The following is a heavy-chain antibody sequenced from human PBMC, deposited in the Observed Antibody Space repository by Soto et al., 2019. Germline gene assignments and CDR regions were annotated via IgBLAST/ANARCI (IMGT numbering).Heavy chain of an antibody. CDR3: AGGTDGKKVAY. J-gene: IGHJ4*02. V-gene: IGHV4-61*03. CDR1: GGSVSSEHYY. CDR2: FYYTGST. D-gene: IGHD5-12*01. Sequence: QVQLQESGPGLVKSSETLSLTCTVSGGSVSSEHYYWNWIRQPPGKGLEWIGYFYYTGSTNYNPSRESRLTMSVDMSKNHFSLKLNSVTAADTAVYYCAGGTDGKKVAYWGQGTLVTVSS.